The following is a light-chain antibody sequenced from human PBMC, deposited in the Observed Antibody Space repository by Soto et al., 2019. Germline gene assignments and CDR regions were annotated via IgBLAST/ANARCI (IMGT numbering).Light chain of an antibody. J-gene: IGLJ3*02. CDR1: SSVVGANNY. CDR2: DVS. Sequence: QSVLTQPASVSGSPGQSITISCTGTSSVVGANNYVSWYQQHPGKAPRLMIYDVSNRPSGVSNRFSGSKSGNTASLTISGLQAEDEADYYSRSYTSSRTVVFGGGNNLTVL. CDR3: RSYTSSRTVV. V-gene: IGLV2-14*01.